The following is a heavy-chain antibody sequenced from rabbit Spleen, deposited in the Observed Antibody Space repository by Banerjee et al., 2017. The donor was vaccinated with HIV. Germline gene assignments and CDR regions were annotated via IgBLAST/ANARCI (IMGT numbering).Heavy chain of an antibody. J-gene: IGHJ6*01. CDR3: ARDTGTSFSSYGMDL. V-gene: IGHV1S40*01. Sequence: QSLEESGGGLVKPEGSLTLTCTASGFSFSVDYFPCWVRQPPGKGLEWIACIYTGISTNTYYANWAKGRFTISKTSSTTVTLQMTSLTAADTATYFCARDTGTSFSSYGMDLWGPGTLVTVS. CDR2: IYTGISTNT. CDR1: GFSFSVDYF. D-gene: IGHD8-1*01.